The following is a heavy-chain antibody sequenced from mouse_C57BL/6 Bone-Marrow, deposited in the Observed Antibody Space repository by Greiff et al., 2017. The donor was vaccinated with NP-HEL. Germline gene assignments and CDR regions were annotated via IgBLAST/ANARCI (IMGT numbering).Heavy chain of an antibody. CDR3: ARSRDGYPWYFDV. D-gene: IGHD2-3*01. V-gene: IGHV1-81*01. CDR1: GYTFTSYG. J-gene: IGHJ1*03. CDR2: IYPRSGNT. Sequence: QVQLQQSGAELARPGASVKLSCKASGYTFTSYGISWVKQRTGQGLEWIGEIYPRSGNTYYNEKFKGKATLTADKSSSTAYMELRSLTSEDSAVYFCARSRDGYPWYFDVWGTGTTVTVSS.